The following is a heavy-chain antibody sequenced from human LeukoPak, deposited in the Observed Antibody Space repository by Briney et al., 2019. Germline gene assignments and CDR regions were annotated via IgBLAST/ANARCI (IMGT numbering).Heavy chain of an antibody. CDR2: INHSGST. CDR3: ERNYGSGSYYWFDP. V-gene: IGHV4-34*01. D-gene: IGHD3-10*01. Sequence: SEPLSLTCAVYGGSFSGYYWIWIRQPPGKGVEWIGEINHSGSTNYNPPLKSRVTISVDTSKNQFSLKLSSVTGADAAVYYCERNYGSGSYYWFDPWGQGTLVTVSS. J-gene: IGHJ5*02. CDR1: GGSFSGYY.